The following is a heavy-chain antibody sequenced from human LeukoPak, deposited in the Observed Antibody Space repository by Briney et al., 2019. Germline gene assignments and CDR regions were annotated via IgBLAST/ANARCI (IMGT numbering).Heavy chain of an antibody. CDR2: IYHSGST. J-gene: IGHJ6*03. CDR1: GYYISSTYY. Sequence: SETLSLTCAVSGYYISSTYYWGWIRQPPGRGLEWIGSIYHSGSTYYNPSLKSRVTISVDTSQNQFSLKLTSVTAADTAVYYCARSTYCGGDCYSNYYYMDVWGEGTTVTVSS. D-gene: IGHD2-21*02. V-gene: IGHV4-38-2*01. CDR3: ARSTYCGGDCYSNYYYMDV.